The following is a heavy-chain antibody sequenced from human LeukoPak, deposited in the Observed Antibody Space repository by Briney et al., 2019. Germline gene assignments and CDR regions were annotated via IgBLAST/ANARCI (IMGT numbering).Heavy chain of an antibody. CDR2: ISAYNGNT. CDR1: GYTFTSYG. Sequence: ASVKVSCKASGYTFTSYGISWVRQAPGQGLEWMGWISAYNGNTNYPQKLQGRVTMTTDTSTSTAYMELRSLRSDDTAVYYCARGYCSSTSCSPFDYWGQGTLVTVSS. CDR3: ARGYCSSTSCSPFDY. D-gene: IGHD2-2*01. V-gene: IGHV1-18*01. J-gene: IGHJ4*02.